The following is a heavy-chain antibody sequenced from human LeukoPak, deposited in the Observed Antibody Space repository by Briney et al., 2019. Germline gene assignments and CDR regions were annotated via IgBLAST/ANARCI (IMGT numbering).Heavy chain of an antibody. J-gene: IGHJ6*04. CDR1: GFTFSSYS. D-gene: IGHD3-10*02. Sequence: KTGGSLRLSCAASGFTFSSYSMNWVRQAPGRGLECVSSISGSSSYIYYADSVKGRFTISRDNAKNSLYLQMNSLRAEDTAVYYCAELGITMIGGVWGKGTTVTISS. CDR3: AELGITMIGGV. V-gene: IGHV3-21*01. CDR2: ISGSSSYI.